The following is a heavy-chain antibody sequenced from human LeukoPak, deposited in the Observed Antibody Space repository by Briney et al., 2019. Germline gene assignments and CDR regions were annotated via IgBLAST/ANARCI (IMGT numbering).Heavy chain of an antibody. V-gene: IGHV3-66*01. CDR2: IYSGGDT. D-gene: IGHD3-9*01. J-gene: IGHJ3*02. CDR3: ARGPYFDWLEAKGFDI. CDR1: GFTVSSNH. Sequence: PGGSLRLSCAASGFTVSSNHMSWVRQAPGKGLEWVSIIYSGGDTYYADSVKGRFTISRDNSKNTLYLQMNSLRAEDTAVYYCARGPYFDWLEAKGFDIWGQGTKVTVSS.